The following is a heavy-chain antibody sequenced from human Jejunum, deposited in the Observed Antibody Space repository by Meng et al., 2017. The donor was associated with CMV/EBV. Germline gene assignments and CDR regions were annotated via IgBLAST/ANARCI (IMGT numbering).Heavy chain of an antibody. Sequence: DSHWSWVSQYPGQGLEWLGYIYYSGNPYYDPSLKRRLTFSMDTSKNQFSLDLTSVTAADPAVYYCVRVRSEILTGYYTPPYFD. D-gene: IGHD3-9*01. V-gene: IGHV4-30-4*06. CDR2: IYYSGNP. CDR1: DSH. J-gene: IGHJ4*01. CDR3: VRVRSEILTGYYTPPYFD.